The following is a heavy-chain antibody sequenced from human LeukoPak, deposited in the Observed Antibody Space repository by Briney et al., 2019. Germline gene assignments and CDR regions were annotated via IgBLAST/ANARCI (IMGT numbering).Heavy chain of an antibody. J-gene: IGHJ6*02. CDR2: TYYRSKWYY. CDR3: SLAPSEYHYGMDV. Sequence: SQTLSLTCAISGDSVSSISVAWNWIRQSPSRGLEWLGRTYYRSKWYYEYAVSVKSRINISPDTSKNQFSLQLTSVTPEDTAVYYCSLAPSEYHYGMDVWGQGTRVTVSS. V-gene: IGHV6-1*01. CDR1: GDSVSSISVA.